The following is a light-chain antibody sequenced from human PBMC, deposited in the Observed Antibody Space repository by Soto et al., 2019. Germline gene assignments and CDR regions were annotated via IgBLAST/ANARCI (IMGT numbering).Light chain of an antibody. CDR1: QSVSSSY. CDR2: GAS. J-gene: IGKJ4*01. CDR3: QQYGSSRRLT. V-gene: IGKV3-20*01. Sequence: ETVLTQSPGTLSLSPGERATLSCRASQSVSSSYLAWYQQKPGQAPRLLIYGASSRATGIPDRFSGSGSGTDFTLTISRLEPEDFAVYYCQQYGSSRRLTFGGGTKVDI.